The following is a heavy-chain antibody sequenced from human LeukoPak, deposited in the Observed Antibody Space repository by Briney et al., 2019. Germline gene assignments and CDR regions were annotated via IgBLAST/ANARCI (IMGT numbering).Heavy chain of an antibody. CDR2: ISWNSGSI. D-gene: IGHD3-22*01. CDR1: GFTFDDYA. Sequence: GGSLRLSCAASGFTFDDYAMHWVRQAPGKGLEWVSDISWNSGSIGYADSVKGRFTISRDNAKNSLYLQMNSLRAEDTALYYCAKDSDSSGYWAPIDYWGQGTLVTVSS. CDR3: AKDSDSSGYWAPIDY. J-gene: IGHJ4*02. V-gene: IGHV3-9*01.